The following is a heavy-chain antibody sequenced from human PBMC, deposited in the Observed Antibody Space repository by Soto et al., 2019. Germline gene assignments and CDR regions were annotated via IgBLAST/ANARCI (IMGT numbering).Heavy chain of an antibody. D-gene: IGHD1-7*01. V-gene: IGHV4-31*03. J-gene: IGHJ3*02. CDR1: VGSISSGGYY. Sequence: PSETLSLTCTVSVGSISSGGYYWSWIRQHPGKGLEWIGYIYYSGSTYYNPSLKSRVTISVDTSKNQFSLKLSSVTAADTAVYYCARGAQTRSDAFDIWGQGTMVTVSS. CDR3: ARGAQTRSDAFDI. CDR2: IYYSGST.